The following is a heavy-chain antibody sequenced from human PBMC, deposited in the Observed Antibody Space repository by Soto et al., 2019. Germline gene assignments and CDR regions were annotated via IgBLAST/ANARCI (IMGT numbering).Heavy chain of an antibody. V-gene: IGHV3-23*01. CDR1: GFTFTSYG. D-gene: IGHD6-19*01. Sequence: EVQLLESGGGLVQPGGSLRLSCAASGFTFTSYGMNWVRQAPGKGLEWVSGISGSGGSTYYADSVKGRFTISRDNSKNTLSLQMNSLKDEDTAVYYWAKVGWLDVWGQGTTVTVSS. CDR2: ISGSGGST. CDR3: AKVGWLDV. J-gene: IGHJ6*02.